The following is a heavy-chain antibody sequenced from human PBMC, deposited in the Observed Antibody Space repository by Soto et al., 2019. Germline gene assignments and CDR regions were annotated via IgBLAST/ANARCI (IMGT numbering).Heavy chain of an antibody. Sequence: SETLSLTCTVSGGSISSSSYYWGWIHQPPGKGLEWIGSIYYSGSTYYNPSLKSRVTISVDTSKNQFSLKLSSVTAADTAVYYCARHGITGTTLGLRYYYYYMDVWGKGTTVTVSS. CDR1: GGSISSSSYY. J-gene: IGHJ6*03. D-gene: IGHD1-7*01. CDR2: IYYSGST. V-gene: IGHV4-39*01. CDR3: ARHGITGTTLGLRYYYYYMDV.